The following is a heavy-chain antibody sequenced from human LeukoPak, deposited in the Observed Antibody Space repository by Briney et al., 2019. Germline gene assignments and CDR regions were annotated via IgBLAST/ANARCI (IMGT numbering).Heavy chain of an antibody. CDR2: INPNSGGT. CDR1: GYTFTGYY. CDR3: ARGRYDYGDYGVLIDY. V-gene: IGHV1-2*02. Sequence: ASVKVSCKASGYTFTGYYMHWVRQAPGQGLEWMGWINPNSGGTNYAQKFQGRVTMTRDTSISTAYMELSRLRSDDTAVYYCARGRYDYGDYGVLIDYWGQGTLVTVSS. D-gene: IGHD4-17*01. J-gene: IGHJ4*02.